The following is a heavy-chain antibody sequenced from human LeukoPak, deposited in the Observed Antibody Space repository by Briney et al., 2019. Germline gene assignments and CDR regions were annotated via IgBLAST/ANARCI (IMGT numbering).Heavy chain of an antibody. CDR1: GFTFSSYW. D-gene: IGHD3-3*01. CDR2: IKQDGTET. J-gene: IGHJ4*02. Sequence: GGSLRLSCAASGFTFSSYWMGWVRQAPGKGLEWVANIKQDGTETYYDDSVKGRFTISRDNAKKSLYLQMDSLRAEDTAVYYCAREGLTIFGPRLDYWGQGTLVTVSS. CDR3: AREGLTIFGPRLDY. V-gene: IGHV3-7*01.